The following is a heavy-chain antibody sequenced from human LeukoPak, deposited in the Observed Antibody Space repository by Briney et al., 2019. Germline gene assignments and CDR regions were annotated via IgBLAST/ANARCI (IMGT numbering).Heavy chain of an antibody. D-gene: IGHD2-8*02. J-gene: IGHJ6*02. Sequence: GESLKISCKGSGYSFTTYWIGWVRQMPGKGLEWMGVIYPGDSDTRYSPSFQGQVTISADKSINTAYLQWSSLKASDTAMYYCARQGRAGGTYYYYGMDVWGQGTTVTVSS. V-gene: IGHV5-51*01. CDR2: IYPGDSDT. CDR1: GYSFTTYW. CDR3: ARQGRAGGTYYYYGMDV.